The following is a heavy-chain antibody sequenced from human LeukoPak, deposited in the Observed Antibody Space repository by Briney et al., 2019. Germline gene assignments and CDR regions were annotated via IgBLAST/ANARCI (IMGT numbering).Heavy chain of an antibody. J-gene: IGHJ5*02. CDR3: ARGGTAAAGTGGFDP. CDR1: GYTFTGYY. Sequence: ASVKVSCKASGYTFTGYYMHWVRQAPGQGLEWMGWINPNSGGTNYAQKFQGRVTMSRDTSISTAYMERSRLRSDATAVYYGARGGTAAAGTGGFDPWGHGNLVTVSS. D-gene: IGHD6-13*01. CDR2: INPNSGGT. V-gene: IGHV1-2*02.